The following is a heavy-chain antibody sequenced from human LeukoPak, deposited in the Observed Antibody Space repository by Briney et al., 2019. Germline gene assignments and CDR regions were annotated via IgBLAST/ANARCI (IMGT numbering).Heavy chain of an antibody. J-gene: IGHJ6*03. CDR2: IYPDDSDT. Sequence: GESLKISCKGSGYSFTSYWICWVRQMPGKDLEWMGIIYPDDSDTRYNPSFQGQVTISADKSISTAYLQWSSLKASDTAMYYCARVSGDAEIASRQYQLLTQRHSINRHYYYYMDVWGKGTTVTVSS. V-gene: IGHV5-51*01. CDR1: GYSFTSYW. CDR3: ARVSGDAEIASRQYQLLTQRHSINRHYYYYMDV. D-gene: IGHD2-2*01.